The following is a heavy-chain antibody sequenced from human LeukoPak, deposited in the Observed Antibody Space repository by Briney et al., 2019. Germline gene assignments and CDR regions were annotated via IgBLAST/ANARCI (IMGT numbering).Heavy chain of an antibody. J-gene: IGHJ5*02. CDR3: ATRYSSGWYFS. CDR1: GGSISSYY. D-gene: IGHD6-19*01. CDR2: IYYSEST. V-gene: IGHV4-59*01. Sequence: PSETLSLTCTVSGGSISSYYWSWIRQPPGKGLEWIGYIYYSESTNYNPSLKSRVTISVDTSKNQFSLKLSSVTAADTAVYYCATRYSSGWYFSWGQGTLVTVSS.